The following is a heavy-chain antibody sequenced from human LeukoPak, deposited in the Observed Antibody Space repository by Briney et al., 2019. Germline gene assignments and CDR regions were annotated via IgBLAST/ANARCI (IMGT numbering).Heavy chain of an antibody. CDR3: ARSIMGGGAFDY. J-gene: IGHJ4*02. CDR2: IKEDGSEK. Sequence: PGGSLRVSRAASGFTFSSYWLNWVRQTPGKGLEWVANIKEDGSEKYHVDSVKGRFTISRDNAKSLLYLQMNSLRAEDTALYYCARSIMGGGAFDYWGQGTQVTVSS. D-gene: IGHD3-10*01. V-gene: IGHV3-7*03. CDR1: GFTFSSYW.